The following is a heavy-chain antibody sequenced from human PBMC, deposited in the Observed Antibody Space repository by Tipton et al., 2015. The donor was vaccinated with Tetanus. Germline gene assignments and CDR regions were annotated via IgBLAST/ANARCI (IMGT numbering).Heavy chain of an antibody. D-gene: IGHD2-2*01. CDR1: GGSIRSGGFF. Sequence: TLSLTCTVSGGSIRSGGFFWNWLRQSPGKGLEWIGYVYYSGDTYYNPSFKSRVTISMDTSKNQISLKLSSVTAADTAVYYCARRSYCSSSRCFDAFDLWGQGTMVTVSS. J-gene: IGHJ3*01. CDR3: ARRSYCSSSRCFDAFDL. CDR2: VYYSGDT. V-gene: IGHV4-31*03.